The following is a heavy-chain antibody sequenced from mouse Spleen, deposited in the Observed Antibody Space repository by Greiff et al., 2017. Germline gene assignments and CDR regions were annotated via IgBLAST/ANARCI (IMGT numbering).Heavy chain of an antibody. D-gene: IGHD2-13*01. CDR2: ISSGSSTI. CDR1: GFTFSDYG. Sequence: EVNVVESGGGLVKPGGSLKLSCAASGFTFSDYGMHWVRQAPEKGLEWVAYISSGSSTIYYADTVKGRFTISRDNAKNTLFLQMTSLRSEDTAMYYCARDQASYGDEGFDYWGQGTTLTVSS. V-gene: IGHV5-17*01. CDR3: ARDQASYGDEGFDY. J-gene: IGHJ2*01.